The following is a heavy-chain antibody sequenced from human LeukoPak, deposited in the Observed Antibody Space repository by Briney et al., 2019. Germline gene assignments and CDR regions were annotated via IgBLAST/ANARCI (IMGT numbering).Heavy chain of an antibody. J-gene: IGHJ4*02. V-gene: IGHV4-61*02. D-gene: IGHD2-21*01. CDR2: FYTGATP. CDR3: ARGGIPDY. Sequence: SQTLSLTCTVSGGSISRGSYFWSWIRQPAGKGLEWIGRFYTGATPNYNPSLKSRVTISVDTSRNQFSLKLSSLTAADTAVYYCARGGIPDYWGQGILVTVSS. CDR1: GGSISRGSYF.